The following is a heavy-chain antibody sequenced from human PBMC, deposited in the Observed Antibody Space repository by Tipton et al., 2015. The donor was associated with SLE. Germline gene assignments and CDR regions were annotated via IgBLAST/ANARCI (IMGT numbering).Heavy chain of an antibody. J-gene: IGHJ4*02. CDR3: ARDRSRGYGSFDD. Sequence: TLSLTCTVSGGPVSSVGYYWSWIRLQPGKGLEWIGYIYYIGSGSTSYNPSLKSRLTISVDTSKNQFSLKLSSVTAADTAVYYCARDRSRGYGSFDDWGQGTLVTVSS. V-gene: IGHV4-31*03. CDR2: IYYIGSGST. CDR1: GGPVSSVGYY. D-gene: IGHD5-12*01.